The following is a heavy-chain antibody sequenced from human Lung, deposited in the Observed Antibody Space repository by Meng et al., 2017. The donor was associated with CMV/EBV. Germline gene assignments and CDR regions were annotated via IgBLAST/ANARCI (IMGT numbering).Heavy chain of an antibody. CDR3: ARGGGLRHWSWVDS. J-gene: IGHJ4*02. D-gene: IGHD3-10*01. V-gene: IGHV1-8*03. CDR1: VYTLPNHE. Sequence: ASVYTLPNHELTWGARATGQGLEWLGWLNPNSGEPGFARKFQGRLTITTTTAISTAYMELTSLTSEAPAVYYCARGGGLRHWSWVDSWGQGTLVTVSS. CDR2: LNPNSGEP.